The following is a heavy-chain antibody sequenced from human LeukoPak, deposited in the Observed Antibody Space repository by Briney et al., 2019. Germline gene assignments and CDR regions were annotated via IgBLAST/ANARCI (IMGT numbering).Heavy chain of an antibody. CDR1: GGSISSSSYY. CDR2: IYYSGST. V-gene: IGHV4-39*07. CDR3: AREDTSYDYHGDYYGMDV. D-gene: IGHD3-16*01. Sequence: PSETLSLTCTVSGGSISSSSYYWGWIRQPPGKGLKWIGNIYYSGSTYYNLSLKSRVTISVGTSNNQFSLKLSSVTAADTAVYYCAREDTSYDYHGDYYGMDVWGQGTMVTVSS. J-gene: IGHJ6*02.